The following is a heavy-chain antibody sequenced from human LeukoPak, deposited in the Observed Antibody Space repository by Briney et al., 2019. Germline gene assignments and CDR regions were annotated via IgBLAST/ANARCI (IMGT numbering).Heavy chain of an antibody. CDR3: AKDRASSWSLDY. CDR1: GFTFSSDG. D-gene: IGHD6-13*01. CDR2: ISYDANTK. Sequence: GGSLRLSCAASGFTFSSDGMHWVRQAPAKGLEWLTFISYDANTKYYSDSVRGRFTVSRDNSKNTMYLQMNSLRPEDTAMYYCAKDRASSWSLDYWGQGNLVTVSS. V-gene: IGHV3-30*18. J-gene: IGHJ4*02.